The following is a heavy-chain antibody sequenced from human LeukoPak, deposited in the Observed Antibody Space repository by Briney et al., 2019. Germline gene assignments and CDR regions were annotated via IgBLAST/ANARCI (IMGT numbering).Heavy chain of an antibody. Sequence: GGFLRLSCAASGFTVSSDYMSWVRQAPGKGLEWVSVIYSGGSTYYADSVKGRFTISRHNSKNTLYLQMNSLRAEDTAVYYCARRPSGGSCCDYWGQGTLVTVSS. D-gene: IGHD2-15*01. CDR3: ARRPSGGSCCDY. J-gene: IGHJ4*02. CDR2: IYSGGST. CDR1: GFTVSSDY. V-gene: IGHV3-53*04.